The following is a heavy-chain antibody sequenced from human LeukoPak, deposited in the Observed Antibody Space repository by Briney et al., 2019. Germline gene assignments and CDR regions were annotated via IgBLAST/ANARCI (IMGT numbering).Heavy chain of an antibody. CDR2: ISGSGGST. J-gene: IGHJ6*02. V-gene: IGHV3-23*01. D-gene: IGHD2-21*01. Sequence: GGSLRLSCAASGFTFSSYAMSWVRQAPGKGLEWVSAISGSGGSTYYADSVKGRFTISRGNSKNTLYLQMNSLRAEDTAVYYCAKVAIIPYYYYGMDVWGQGTTVTVSS. CDR1: GFTFSSYA. CDR3: AKVAIIPYYYYGMDV.